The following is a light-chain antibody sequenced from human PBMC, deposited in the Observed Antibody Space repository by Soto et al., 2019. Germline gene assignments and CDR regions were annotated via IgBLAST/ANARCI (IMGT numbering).Light chain of an antibody. J-gene: IGKJ5*01. Sequence: EIVLTQSPGTLSLSPGKRATLSCRASQSVSSFYLAWYQQNPGQAPRLLFYGASSRATGIPDRFSGSGSGTDFTLTISRLEPEDFAVYYCQQYGSSPQPITFGQGTRLEIK. CDR1: QSVSSFY. V-gene: IGKV3-20*01. CDR3: QQYGSSPQPIT. CDR2: GAS.